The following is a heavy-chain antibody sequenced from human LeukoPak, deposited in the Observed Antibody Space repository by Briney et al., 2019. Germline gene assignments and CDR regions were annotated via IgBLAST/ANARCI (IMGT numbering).Heavy chain of an antibody. CDR1: GFTVTTNS. Sequence: GGSLRLSCAVSGFTVTTNSMSWVRPAPGKGLKWVSVIYSGGSTYYADSVKGRFTISRDYSKNTLYLQMNSLRAEDTAVYYCARDPGGWGNFDYWGQGTLVTVSS. CDR3: ARDPGGWGNFDY. D-gene: IGHD6-19*01. J-gene: IGHJ4*02. CDR2: IYSGGST. V-gene: IGHV3-66*01.